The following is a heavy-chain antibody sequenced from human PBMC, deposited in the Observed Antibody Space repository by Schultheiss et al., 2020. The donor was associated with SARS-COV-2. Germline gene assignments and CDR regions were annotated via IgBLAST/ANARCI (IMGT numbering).Heavy chain of an antibody. V-gene: IGHV1-24*01. D-gene: IGHD3-3*01. CDR2: FDPEDGET. CDR1: GYTLIDLS. J-gene: IGHJ6*02. Sequence: ASVKVSCKVSGYTLIDLSMHWVRQAPGKGLEWMGGFDPEDGETIYAQKFQGRVTMTEDTSTDTAYMELSSLRSEDTAVYYCATDRILEWSGGMDVWGQGTTVTVSS. CDR3: ATDRILEWSGGMDV.